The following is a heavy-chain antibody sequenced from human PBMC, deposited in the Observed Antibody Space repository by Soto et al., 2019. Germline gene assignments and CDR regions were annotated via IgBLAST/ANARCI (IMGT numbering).Heavy chain of an antibody. Sequence: PGGSLRLSCAASGFTFSSYAMSWVRQAPGKGLEWVSVISGSGEITYYADSVKGQFTISRDNSKNTLYLQMNSLRAEDTAVYYCAKRTTGYCSGGICYYFDYWGQGPLVTVSS. D-gene: IGHD2-15*01. V-gene: IGHV3-23*01. CDR1: GFTFSSYA. CDR3: AKRTTGYCSGGICYYFDY. J-gene: IGHJ4*02. CDR2: ISGSGEIT.